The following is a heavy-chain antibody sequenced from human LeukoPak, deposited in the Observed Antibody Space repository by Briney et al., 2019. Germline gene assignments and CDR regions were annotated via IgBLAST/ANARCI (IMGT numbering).Heavy chain of an antibody. D-gene: IGHD3-9*01. Sequence: SETLSLTCTVSGGSISSGDYYWSWIRQPPGKGLEWIGYIYYSGSTYYNPPLKSRVTISVDTSKNQFSLKLSSVTAADTAVYYCAREYYDILTGYLFDPWGQGTLVTVSS. J-gene: IGHJ5*02. CDR3: AREYYDILTGYLFDP. V-gene: IGHV4-30-4*01. CDR2: IYYSGST. CDR1: GGSISSGDYY.